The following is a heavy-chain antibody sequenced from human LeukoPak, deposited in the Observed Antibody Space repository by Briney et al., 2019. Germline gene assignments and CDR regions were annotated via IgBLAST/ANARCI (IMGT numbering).Heavy chain of an antibody. D-gene: IGHD6-13*01. V-gene: IGHV3-7*01. CDR1: GFTFSSYS. CDR2: IKQDGSEK. J-gene: IGHJ4*02. Sequence: TGGSLRLSCAASGFTFSSYSMNWVRQAPGKGLEWVANIKQDGSEKYYVDSVKGRFTISRDNAKNSLNLQMNSLRAEDTAVYYCATTNRPYSSSYYWGQGTLVTVSS. CDR3: ATTNRPYSSSYY.